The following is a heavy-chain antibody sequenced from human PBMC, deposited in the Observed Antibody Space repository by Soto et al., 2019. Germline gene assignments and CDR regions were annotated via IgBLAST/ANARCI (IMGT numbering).Heavy chain of an antibody. Sequence: EVQLLESGGGLVQPGGSLRLSCAASGFTFSSYGMSWVRQAPGKGLEWVSAVSSSGGTTNYAGSVKGRFTISRDNSKNTLYLQMNSRRAEDTAVYSCAKVPRGVVVPAAMSWAQGTLVTVSS. CDR3: AKVPRGVVVPAAMS. CDR2: VSSSGGTT. V-gene: IGHV3-23*01. CDR1: GFTFSSYG. D-gene: IGHD2-2*01. J-gene: IGHJ5*01.